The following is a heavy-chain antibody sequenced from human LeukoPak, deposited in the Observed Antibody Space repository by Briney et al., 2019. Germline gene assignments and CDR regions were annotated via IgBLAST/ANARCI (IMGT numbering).Heavy chain of an antibody. CDR2: INHSGST. D-gene: IGHD5-18*01. Sequence: SETLSLTCAVYGGSFSGYYWSWIRQPPGKGLEWIGEINHSGSTNYNPSLKSRVTISVDTSKNQFSLKLSSVTAADTAVYYCARPRYSYDFGWGQGTLVTVSS. J-gene: IGHJ4*02. CDR1: GGSFSGYY. CDR3: ARPRYSYDFG. V-gene: IGHV4-34*01.